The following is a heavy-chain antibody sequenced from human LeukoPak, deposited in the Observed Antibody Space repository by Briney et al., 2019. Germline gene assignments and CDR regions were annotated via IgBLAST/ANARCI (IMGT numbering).Heavy chain of an antibody. D-gene: IGHD3-22*01. V-gene: IGHV4-59*01. J-gene: IGHJ3*02. CDR3: ARVSYYYDSSGYYLDAFDI. CDR2: IYYSGST. CDR1: GASISSYY. Sequence: SETLSLTCTVSGASISSYYWSWIRQPPGKGLEWIGYIYYSGSTNYNPSLKSRVTISVDTSKNQFSLKLSSVTAADTAVYYCARVSYYYDSSGYYLDAFDIWGQGTMVTVSS.